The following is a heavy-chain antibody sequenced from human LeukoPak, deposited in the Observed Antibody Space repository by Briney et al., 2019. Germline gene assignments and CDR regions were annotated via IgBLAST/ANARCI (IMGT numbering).Heavy chain of an antibody. CDR1: GFTFSDYF. Sequence: AGGSLRLSCAASGFTFSDYFMTWIRQAPGKGLEWLSYITTGGYTNYADSVKGRFTISRDSAKNSLYLQMNSLRAEDTAVYYCARPSVRGVIYGMDVWGQGTTVTVSS. V-gene: IGHV3-11*06. CDR3: ARPSVRGVIYGMDV. J-gene: IGHJ6*02. CDR2: ITTGGYT. D-gene: IGHD3-10*01.